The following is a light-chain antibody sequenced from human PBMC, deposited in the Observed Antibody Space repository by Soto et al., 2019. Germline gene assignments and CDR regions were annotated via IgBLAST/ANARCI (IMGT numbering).Light chain of an antibody. CDR1: SSDVGSYNL. CDR3: CSYAGSSFYA. J-gene: IGLJ1*01. CDR2: EVS. Sequence: QSALTQPASVSGSPGQSITISCTGTSSDVGSYNLVSWYQQHPGKAPKLMIYEVSKRPSGVSNRFSGSKSGNTASLTISGLQAEDEADYYRCSYAGSSFYAFGTGTKVTVL. V-gene: IGLV2-23*02.